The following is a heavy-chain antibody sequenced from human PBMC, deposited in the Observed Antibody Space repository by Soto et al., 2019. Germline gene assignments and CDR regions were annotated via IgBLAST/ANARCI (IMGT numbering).Heavy chain of an antibody. J-gene: IGHJ4*02. CDR3: AKDTVTPYDILTGYSLFDY. CDR2: VSGSGRST. D-gene: IGHD3-9*01. V-gene: IGHV3-23*01. Sequence: EVQLLESGGGLVQPGGSLRLSCAASGFTFSSYAMSWVRQAPGKGLEWVSVVSGSGRSTYYADSVKGRFTISRDNSKYTLYLQMNSLRAEDTAVYYCAKDTVTPYDILTGYSLFDYWGQGTLVTVSS. CDR1: GFTFSSYA.